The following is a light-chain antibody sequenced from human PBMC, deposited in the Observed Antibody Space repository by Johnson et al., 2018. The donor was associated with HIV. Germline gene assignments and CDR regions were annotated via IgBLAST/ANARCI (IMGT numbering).Light chain of an antibody. J-gene: IGLJ1*01. V-gene: IGLV1-51*02. CDR2: ENN. CDR1: SSNVGSNY. CDR3: GTWDSSLSAYV. Sequence: HSVLTQPPSVSAAPGQKVTISCSGSSSNVGSNYISWYRQLPGTAPKLLIYENNKRPSGIPDRFSGSKSGTSATLGITGLQTGDEADYYCGTWDSSLSAYVFGTGTKLTVL.